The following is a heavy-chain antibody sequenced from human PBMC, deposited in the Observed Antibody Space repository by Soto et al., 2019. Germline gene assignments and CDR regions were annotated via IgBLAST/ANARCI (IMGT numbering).Heavy chain of an antibody. V-gene: IGHV3-48*02. J-gene: IGHJ6*02. CDR2: ISSSSSTI. Sequence: LRLSCAASGFTFSSYSMNWVRQAPGKGLEWVSYISSSSSTIYYADSVKGRFTISRDNAKNSLYLQMNSLRDEDTAVYYCARGRPWQQLVRTYYYYGMDVWGQGTTVTVSS. CDR3: ARGRPWQQLVRTYYYYGMDV. CDR1: GFTFSSYS. D-gene: IGHD6-13*01.